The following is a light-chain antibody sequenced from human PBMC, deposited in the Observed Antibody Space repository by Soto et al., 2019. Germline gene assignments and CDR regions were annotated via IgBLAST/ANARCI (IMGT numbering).Light chain of an antibody. V-gene: IGLV1-36*01. J-gene: IGLJ3*02. CDR3: AAWDDSLNGGV. Sequence: QSVLTQPPSVSEAPRQRVTISCSGGSSNIGNNAVNWYQQFPRKAPKLLIYYDDLVASGVSDRFSGSKSDTSASLAISGLQSEDEAVYYCAAWDDSLNGGVFGGGTKVTVL. CDR1: SSNIGNNA. CDR2: YDD.